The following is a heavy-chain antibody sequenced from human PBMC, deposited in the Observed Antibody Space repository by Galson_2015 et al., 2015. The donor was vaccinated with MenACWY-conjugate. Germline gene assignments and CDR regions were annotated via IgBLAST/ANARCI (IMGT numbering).Heavy chain of an antibody. J-gene: IGHJ4*02. D-gene: IGHD1-1*01. CDR3: ARDNNWSFDS. CDR1: GFTFNNYW. CDR2: IKADGSFS. Sequence: LRLSCAASGFTFNNYWMHWVRQPPGMGLEWLSYIKADGSFSNYAESVKGRFTISTDNAKNMVYLQMDGLGDEDTAVYFCARDNNWSFDSWGQGTLVTVSS. V-gene: IGHV3-74*01.